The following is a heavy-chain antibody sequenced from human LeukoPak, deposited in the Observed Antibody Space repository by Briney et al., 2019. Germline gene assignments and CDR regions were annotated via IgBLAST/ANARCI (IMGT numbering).Heavy chain of an antibody. Sequence: PRGSLRLSCAASGFTFSSSAMHWVCQGPGKGPEWVAYIAHHGSDKYYADSVKGRFTISRDNSKRTLSLQINSLRPDDTAVYYCAKDGSWSCTDWGQGTPVTVSS. CDR2: IAHHGSDK. CDR1: GFTFSSSA. CDR3: AKDGSWSCTD. D-gene: IGHD2-8*02. V-gene: IGHV3-30*02. J-gene: IGHJ4*02.